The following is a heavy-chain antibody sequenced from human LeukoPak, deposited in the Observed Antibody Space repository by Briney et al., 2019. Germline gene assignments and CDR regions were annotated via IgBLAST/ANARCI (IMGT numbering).Heavy chain of an antibody. CDR2: ISGSASST. J-gene: IGHJ3*01. Sequence: PSETLSLTCAVYGGSFGGYYWSWIRQPPGKGLEWVSAISGSASSTYYADSVKGRFTISRDNSKDTLYLQMNSLRVDDTAVYYCAMKAVPRPRLHDAFDFWGQGTVVSVSS. CDR3: AMKAVPRPRLHDAFDF. CDR1: GGSFGGYY. D-gene: IGHD2-15*01. V-gene: IGHV3-23*01.